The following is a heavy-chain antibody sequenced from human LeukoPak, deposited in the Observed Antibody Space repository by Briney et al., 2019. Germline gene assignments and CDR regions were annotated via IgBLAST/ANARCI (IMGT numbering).Heavy chain of an antibody. CDR2: TNPSNGNT. CDR3: ATYGYTSGWFSNY. D-gene: IGHD6-19*01. Sequence: ASVKVSCKASGYTFTNYDINWVRQATGQGLEWMGWTNPSNGNTGYAQKFQGRVTMTRDTSISTAYMELSSLRSEDTAVYYCATYGYTSGWFSNYWGQGTLVTVSS. V-gene: IGHV1-8*01. CDR1: GYTFTNYD. J-gene: IGHJ4*02.